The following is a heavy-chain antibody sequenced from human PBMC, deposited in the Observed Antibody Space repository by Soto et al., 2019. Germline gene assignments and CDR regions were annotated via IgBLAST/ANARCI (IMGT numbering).Heavy chain of an antibody. CDR2: INHSGST. Sequence: SETLSLTCAVYGGSFSGYYWSWIRQPPGKGLEWIGEINHSGSTNYNPSLKSRVTISVDTSKNQFSQKLSSVTAADTAVYYCARRSDQLRRAFDIWGQGTMVTVSS. CDR1: GGSFSGYY. D-gene: IGHD4-17*01. CDR3: ARRSDQLRRAFDI. V-gene: IGHV4-34*01. J-gene: IGHJ3*02.